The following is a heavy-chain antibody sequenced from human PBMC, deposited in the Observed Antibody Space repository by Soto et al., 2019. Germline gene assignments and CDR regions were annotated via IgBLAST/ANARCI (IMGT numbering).Heavy chain of an antibody. CDR2: VYYSGST. V-gene: IGHV4-39*01. Sequence: PSETLSLTCTVSADSISSSNYHWGWIRQPPGKGLEWIGSVYYSGSTYYNPSLKSRVTISIDASKNQFSLNLNSVTATDTAVYYCARHRGPTGPNYWGQGTLVTVS. CDR1: ADSISSSNYH. CDR3: ARHRGPTGPNY. D-gene: IGHD3-10*01. J-gene: IGHJ4*02.